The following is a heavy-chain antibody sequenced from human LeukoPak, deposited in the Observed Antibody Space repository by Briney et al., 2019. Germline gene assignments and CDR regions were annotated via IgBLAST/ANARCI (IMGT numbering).Heavy chain of an antibody. CDR2: IIPIFGTA. CDR3: AREGGYCSGGSCYWDLDY. D-gene: IGHD2-15*01. J-gene: IGHJ4*02. Sequence: SVKVSCKASGGTFSSYAISWVRQAPGQGLEWMGGIIPIFGTANYAQKFQGRVTITADESTSTAYMELSSLRSEDTAVYYCAREGGYCSGGSCYWDLDYWGQGTLVTVSS. CDR1: GGTFSSYA. V-gene: IGHV1-69*13.